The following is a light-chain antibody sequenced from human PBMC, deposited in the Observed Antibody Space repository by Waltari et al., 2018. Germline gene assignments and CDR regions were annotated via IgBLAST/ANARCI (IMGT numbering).Light chain of an antibody. Sequence: EIVMTQSPVTMSVSPGEGVTISCTASESVGTDVAWYRPKPGQPPRLLIYYANARATGVPARISGSGSGTDFTLTISSLEPEDFAFYYCQQSRQWPRRTFGQGTKLEI. CDR2: YAN. CDR3: QQSRQWPRRT. V-gene: IGKV3D-15*01. J-gene: IGKJ2*01. CDR1: ESVGTD.